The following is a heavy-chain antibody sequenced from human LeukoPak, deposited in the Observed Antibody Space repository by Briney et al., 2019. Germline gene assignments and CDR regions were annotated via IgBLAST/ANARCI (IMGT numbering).Heavy chain of an antibody. V-gene: IGHV3-23*01. CDR1: GFTFSSYA. Sequence: GGSLRLSCAASGFTFSSYAMSWVRQAPGKGLEWVSAISGSGGSTYYADSVKGRFTISRDNSKNTLYLQMNSLRAEDTAVYYCAKDSGYCSSTSCYKWYFDLWGRGTLVTVSS. D-gene: IGHD2-2*02. J-gene: IGHJ2*01. CDR3: AKDSGYCSSTSCYKWYFDL. CDR2: ISGSGGST.